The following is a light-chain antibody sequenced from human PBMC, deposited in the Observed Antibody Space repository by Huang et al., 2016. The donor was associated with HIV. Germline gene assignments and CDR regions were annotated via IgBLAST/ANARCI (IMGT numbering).Light chain of an antibody. CDR1: QGISRS. Sequence: DIQMTQSPSSLSASVGDRVTIICRASQGISRSLAWYQQKPGKDPKLLRYATSKLESGGPSVFSGSGSGTHYTLTISTLQPEDLATYYCQQYQSSPWTFGQGTKVAIK. V-gene: IGKV1-NL1*01. CDR2: ATS. J-gene: IGKJ1*01. CDR3: QQYQSSPWT.